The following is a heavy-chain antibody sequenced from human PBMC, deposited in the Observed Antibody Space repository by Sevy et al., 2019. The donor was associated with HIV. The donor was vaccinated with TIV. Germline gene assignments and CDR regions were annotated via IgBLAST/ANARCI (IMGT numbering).Heavy chain of an antibody. J-gene: IGHJ4*02. D-gene: IGHD3-22*01. Sequence: GGSLRLSCAASGFTFSSYAMSWVRQAPGKGLEWVSAISGSGGSTYYADSAKGRFTISRDNSKNTLYLQMNSRRAEDKAVYYCAKDRRKKGKTYYYDSSGYLAFDYWGQGTLVTVSS. CDR1: GFTFSSYA. V-gene: IGHV3-23*01. CDR2: ISGSGGST. CDR3: AKDRRKKGKTYYYDSSGYLAFDY.